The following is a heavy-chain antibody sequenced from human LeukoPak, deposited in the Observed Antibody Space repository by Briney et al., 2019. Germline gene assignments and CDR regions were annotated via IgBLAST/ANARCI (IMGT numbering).Heavy chain of an antibody. CDR1: GGSFSGYY. Sequence: SETLSLTCAVYGGSFSGYYWSWIRQPPGKGLEWIGEINHSGSTNYNPSLKSRVTISVDTSKNQFSLKLSSVTAADTAVYYCARGTSSLRYSSGWYSGAFDIWGQGTMVTVSS. V-gene: IGHV4-34*01. CDR2: INHSGST. D-gene: IGHD6-19*01. J-gene: IGHJ3*02. CDR3: ARGTSSLRYSSGWYSGAFDI.